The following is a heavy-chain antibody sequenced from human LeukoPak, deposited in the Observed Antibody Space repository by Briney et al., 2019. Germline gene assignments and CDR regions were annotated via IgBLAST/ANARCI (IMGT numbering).Heavy chain of an antibody. J-gene: IGHJ4*02. D-gene: IGHD5-18*01. V-gene: IGHV3-21*04. CDR2: ISSSSSYI. CDR3: ARGVYSYGPGGDY. CDR1: GFTFSRYS. Sequence: PGGSLRLSCAASGFTFSRYSMNWVRQAPGKGLEWVSSISSSSSYIYYTDSVKGRFTISRDNSKNTLYLQMNSLRAEDTAVYYCARGVYSYGPGGDYWGQGTLVTVSS.